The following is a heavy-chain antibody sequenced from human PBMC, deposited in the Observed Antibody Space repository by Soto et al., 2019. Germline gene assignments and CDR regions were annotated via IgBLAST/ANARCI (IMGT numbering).Heavy chain of an antibody. CDR3: ATSPVGFDPLLYYFDY. Sequence: VKLLESGGGLVQPGGSLRLSCAASGFTFSSYAMHWVRQAPGKGLEWVAVISYDGSNKYYADSVKGRFTISRDNSKNTLYLQMNSLRAEDTAVYYCATSPVGFDPLLYYFDYWGQGTLVTVSS. CDR1: GFTFSSYA. J-gene: IGHJ4*02. V-gene: IGHV3-30-3*01. CDR2: ISYDGSNK. D-gene: IGHD2-15*01.